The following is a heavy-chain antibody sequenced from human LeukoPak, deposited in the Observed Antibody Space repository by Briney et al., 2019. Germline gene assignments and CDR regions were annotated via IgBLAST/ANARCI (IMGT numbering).Heavy chain of an antibody. CDR3: ARVCRDGYLMDY. J-gene: IGHJ4*02. V-gene: IGHV1-69*05. CDR2: IIPIFGTA. D-gene: IGHD5-24*01. Sequence: ASVKVSCKASGGTFSSYAISWVRQAPGQGLEWMGGIIPIFGTANYAQKFQGRVTITTDESTSTAYMELSSLRSEDTAGYYCARVCRDGYLMDYWGQGTLVTVSS. CDR1: GGTFSSYA.